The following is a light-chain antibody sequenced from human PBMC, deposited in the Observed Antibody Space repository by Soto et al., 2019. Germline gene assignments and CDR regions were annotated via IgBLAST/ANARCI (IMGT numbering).Light chain of an antibody. CDR2: AAS. CDR1: QRIYTY. V-gene: IGKV1-39*01. Sequence: IQMTQSPSSLSASVGDRVTITCRASQRIYTYVTWYQQKPGKAPKLLIFAASSLQSGVPSRFSGSGSGTAFTLTISSLQPEDVATYYCQQSYHTPWAFGQGTKVEI. CDR3: QQSYHTPWA. J-gene: IGKJ1*01.